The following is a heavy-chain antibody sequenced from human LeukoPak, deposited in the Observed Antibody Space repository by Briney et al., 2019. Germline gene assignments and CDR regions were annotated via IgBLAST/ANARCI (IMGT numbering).Heavy chain of an antibody. Sequence: GGSLRLSCEASGFTFSSAWMSWVRQAPGKGLEWLGRIKRNSDGGTTDFAAPVRGRFTISRDDSRNTLYLQMNSLRPEDTAVYYCAKEAYMDVWGKGTTVTVSS. CDR3: AKEAYMDV. V-gene: IGHV3-15*01. CDR2: IKRNSDGGTT. J-gene: IGHJ6*03. CDR1: GFTFSSAW.